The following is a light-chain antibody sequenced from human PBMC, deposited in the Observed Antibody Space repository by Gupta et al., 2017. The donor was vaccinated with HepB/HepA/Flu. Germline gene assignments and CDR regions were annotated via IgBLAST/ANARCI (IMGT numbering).Light chain of an antibody. CDR1: SRDVGSYNL. J-gene: IGLJ1*01. CDR3: CSYAGSSTL. V-gene: IGLV2-23*02. Sequence: QSALTQPASLSGSPGQSITISCTGISRDVGSYNLVSWYQQHPGKAPKLMIYEVSKRPSGVSNRFSGSKSGNTASLTISGLQAEDEADYYCCSYAGSSTLFGTGTKVTVL. CDR2: EVS.